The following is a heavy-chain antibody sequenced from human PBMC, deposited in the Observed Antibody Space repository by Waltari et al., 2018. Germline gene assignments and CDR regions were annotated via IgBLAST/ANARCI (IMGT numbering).Heavy chain of an antibody. CDR3: ARAPYGDYSQLAFDI. CDR1: GFTFSSYS. J-gene: IGHJ3*02. V-gene: IGHV3-48*01. CDR2: ISSSSSTI. D-gene: IGHD4-17*01. Sequence: EVQLVESGGGLVQPGGSLRLSCAASGFTFSSYSMNWVRQAPGKGLEWVSYISSSSSTIYYADSVKGRFTISRDNAKNSLYLQMNSLRAEGTAVYYCARAPYGDYSQLAFDIWGQGTMVTVSS.